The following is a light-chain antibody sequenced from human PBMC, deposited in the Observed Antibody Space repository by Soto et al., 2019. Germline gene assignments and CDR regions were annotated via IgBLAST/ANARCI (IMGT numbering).Light chain of an antibody. CDR1: QSISSR. CDR2: KAS. J-gene: IGKJ4*01. Sequence: DIPMTQSPSTLSASVGDRVTITCRASQSISSRLAWYQQKPGKAPNLLIYKASSLESGVPSSFSGSGSGTEFTLTISSLQPEDFASYYCQQYNSYPLTFGGGTKVEIK. CDR3: QQYNSYPLT. V-gene: IGKV1-5*03.